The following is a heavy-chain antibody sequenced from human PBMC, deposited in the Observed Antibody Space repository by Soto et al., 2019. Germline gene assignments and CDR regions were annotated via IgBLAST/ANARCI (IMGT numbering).Heavy chain of an antibody. D-gene: IGHD6-19*01. J-gene: IGHJ4*02. CDR1: AYTSTLYG. CDR3: ATALGTSGWFDY. V-gene: IGHV1-18*01. CDR2: IRAHNGET. Sequence: QVHLVQSGAEVKRPGASVKVSCKASAYTSTLYGITWVRQAPGQGLEWMGWIRAHNGETKFARKFQDRVTMTTDSSSSTVFTDLRTLTSADTAVYYCATALGTSGWFDYWGQGTLVTVPS.